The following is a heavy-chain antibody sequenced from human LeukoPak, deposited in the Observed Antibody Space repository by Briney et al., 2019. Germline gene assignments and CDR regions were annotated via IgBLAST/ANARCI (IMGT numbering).Heavy chain of an antibody. CDR1: GFTFSNYD. D-gene: IGHD6-13*01. Sequence: GGSLRLSCAASGFTFSNYDMQWVRQAPGKGLEWVAFIRYDGSNKYYAASVEGRFTISRDNSKNTLYLQMNGLSGDDTAVYYCAKDLEGATVGIRYWGQGTLVTVSS. V-gene: IGHV3-30*02. J-gene: IGHJ4*02. CDR3: AKDLEGATVGIRY. CDR2: IRYDGSNK.